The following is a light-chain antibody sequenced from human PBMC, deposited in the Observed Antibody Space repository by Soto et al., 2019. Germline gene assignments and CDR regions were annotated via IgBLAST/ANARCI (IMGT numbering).Light chain of an antibody. Sequence: EIGVTKCASALSVSPGERATLSCRASQRVXSNLGWDQQKPGQAPRLIXYGASTRATGIPARFSGSGSGTAFTPTISSLQSAYSEGYYCQQYNSRPLTFGQGTKVDIK. V-gene: IGKV3-15*01. CDR2: GAS. CDR1: QRVXSN. CDR3: QQYNSRPLT. J-gene: IGKJ1*01.